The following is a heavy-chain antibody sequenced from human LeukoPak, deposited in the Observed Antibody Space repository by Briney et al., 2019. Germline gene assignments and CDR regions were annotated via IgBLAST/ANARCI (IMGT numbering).Heavy chain of an antibody. J-gene: IGHJ4*02. V-gene: IGHV3-21*01. CDR1: GFTFSSYS. CDR3: ARRFDY. CDR2: NDSDTDDI. Sequence: GCSLTLSCAASGFTFSSYSMNWVRQAPPKGLEWVSYNDSDTDDIHYADSVKGRFTISRDNAKNSLYLQMNSLRAEDTAVYYCARRFDYWGQGTLVTVSS.